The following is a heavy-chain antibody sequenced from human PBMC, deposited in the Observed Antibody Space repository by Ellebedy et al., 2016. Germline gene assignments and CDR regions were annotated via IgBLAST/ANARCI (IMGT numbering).Heavy chain of an antibody. CDR3: ARDVSLYSSSPSFDF. CDR2: VFYGGST. J-gene: IGHJ4*02. CDR1: AYSISSGNY. V-gene: IGHV4-61*01. D-gene: IGHD6-6*01. Sequence: SETLSLXXTVSAYSISSGNYWAWIRQSPGKGLEWIGYVFYGGSTKYNPSLKSRVTISLDTSKNQFSLKVTSVAAADTAVYYCARDVSLYSSSPSFDFWGQGTLVTVSS.